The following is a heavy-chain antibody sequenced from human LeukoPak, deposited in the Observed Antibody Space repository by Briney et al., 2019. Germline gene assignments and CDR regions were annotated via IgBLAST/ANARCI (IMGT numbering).Heavy chain of an antibody. CDR1: GFTFSDYY. CDR3: ARGPSLVGATQYYFDY. J-gene: IGHJ4*02. V-gene: IGHV3-11*01. Sequence: GGSLRLSCAASGFTFSDYYMSWLRQAPGKGLEWVSYISSSCSTIYYADSVNGRFTISRDNAKNSLYLQMNSLRAEDTAVYYCARGPSLVGATQYYFDYWGQATLVTVSS. D-gene: IGHD1-26*01. CDR2: ISSSCSTI.